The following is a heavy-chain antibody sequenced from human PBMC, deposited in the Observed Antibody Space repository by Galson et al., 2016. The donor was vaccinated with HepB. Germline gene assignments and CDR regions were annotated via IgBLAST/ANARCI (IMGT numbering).Heavy chain of an antibody. J-gene: IGHJ1*01. D-gene: IGHD6-13*01. CDR2: MSDSGGST. Sequence: SLRLSCAASGFTFSSYSMNWVRQAPGKGLEWVSAMSDSGGSTYYADPVKGRFTISRDNSKNTLYLQMNSLGAEDTAIYYCAVRYSSIWYFQHWGRGTLVSVSS. CDR3: AVRYSSIWYFQH. V-gene: IGHV3-23*01. CDR1: GFTFSSYS.